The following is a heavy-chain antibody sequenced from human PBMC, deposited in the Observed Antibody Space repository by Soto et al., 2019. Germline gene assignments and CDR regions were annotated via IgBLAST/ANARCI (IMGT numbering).Heavy chain of an antibody. D-gene: IGHD2-21*01. CDR1: GFTFSSYG. CDR3: AKDRRDGYSPDAFDI. CDR2: ISYDGSNK. Sequence: LSLSCAASGFTFSSYGMHWVRQAPGKGLEWVAVISYDGSNKYYADSVKGRFTISRDNSKNTLYLQMNSLRAEDTAVYYCAKDRRDGYSPDAFDIWGQGTMVTVSS. V-gene: IGHV3-30*18. J-gene: IGHJ3*02.